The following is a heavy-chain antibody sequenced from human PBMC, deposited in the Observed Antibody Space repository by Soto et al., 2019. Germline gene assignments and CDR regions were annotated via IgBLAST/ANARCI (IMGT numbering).Heavy chain of an antibody. CDR3: ARGAGAVDV. D-gene: IGHD7-27*01. V-gene: IGHV1-18*01. CDR1: GYTFSTYG. J-gene: IGHJ6*02. Sequence: QVQLVQSGAEVKKPGASVKVSCKASGYTFSTYGVTWVRQAPGQGLEWMGWISTYNGYTDCAQKFQGSVTMTTDTSTSTAYMELTSLRSDDTAVYYCARGAGAVDVWGQGTTVTVSS. CDR2: ISTYNGYT.